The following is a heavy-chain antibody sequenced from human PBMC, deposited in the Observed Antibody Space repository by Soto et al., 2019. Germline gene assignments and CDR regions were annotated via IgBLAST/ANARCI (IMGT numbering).Heavy chain of an antibody. CDR2: INHSGST. Sequence: SETLSLTCAVYGGSFSGYYWSWIRQPPGKGLEWIGEINHSGSTNYNPSLKSRVTISVDTSKNQFSLKLSSVTAADTAVYYCAREYGGNSGTFNYWGQGTLVTVSS. CDR3: AREYGGNSGTFNY. J-gene: IGHJ4*02. D-gene: IGHD2-21*02. CDR1: GGSFSGYY. V-gene: IGHV4-34*01.